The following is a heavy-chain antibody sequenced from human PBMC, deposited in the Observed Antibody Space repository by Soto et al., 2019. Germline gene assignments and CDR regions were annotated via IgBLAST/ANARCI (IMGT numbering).Heavy chain of an antibody. V-gene: IGHV1-8*01. CDR3: ARGRASGTYYPLDY. CDR1: GDTFTTYD. Sequence: ASVKVSCKASGDTFTTYDINWVRQATGHGLEWMGWINPNSGNIGYAQRFQGRVTMTRDTAIRTAYMEVSSLRSDDTAVYYCARGRASGTYYPLDYCCQGTFLTVSS. J-gene: IGHJ4*02. CDR2: INPNSGNI. D-gene: IGHD3-10*01.